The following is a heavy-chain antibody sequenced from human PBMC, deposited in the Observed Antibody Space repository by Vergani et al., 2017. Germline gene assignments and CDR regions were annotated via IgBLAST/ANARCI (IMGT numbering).Heavy chain of an antibody. J-gene: IGHJ6*02. D-gene: IGHD5-24*01. CDR1: GFTFSSYA. CDR2: ISGSGGST. Sequence: EVQLLESGGGLVQPGGSLRLSCAASGFTFSSYAMSWVRQAPGKGLEWVSAISGSGGSTYYADSVKGRFTISRDNSKNKLYLQMNSLRAEDTALYHGARRGRRDGYNSYYYGMDVWGQGTTVTVSS. CDR3: ARRGRRDGYNSYYYGMDV. V-gene: IGHV3-23*01.